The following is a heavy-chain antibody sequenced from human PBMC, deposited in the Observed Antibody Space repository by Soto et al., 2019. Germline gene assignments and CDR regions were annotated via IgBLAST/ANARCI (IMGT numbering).Heavy chain of an antibody. CDR3: ASDDYYDSSGPY. CDR1: GFTFSNYW. D-gene: IGHD3-22*01. J-gene: IGHJ4*02. Sequence: LRLSCAASGFTFSNYWMHWVRQAPGKGLAWVSRINSDESSTSHADSVKGRFIISRGNAKDTLYLQMSSLRAEDTAVYYCASDDYYDSSGPYWGQGTLVTV. V-gene: IGHV3-74*01. CDR2: INSDESST.